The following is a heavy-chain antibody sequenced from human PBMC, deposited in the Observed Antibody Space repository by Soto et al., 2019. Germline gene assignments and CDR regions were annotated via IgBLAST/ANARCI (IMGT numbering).Heavy chain of an antibody. CDR3: ARHGEVWPPGWYYYGMAV. D-gene: IGHD3-3*01. V-gene: IGHV4-30-4*01. CDR2: INYSGRT. J-gene: IGHJ6*02. Sequence: PSETLSLTCSVSSGSISSSDYYWSLIRQPPGKGLEWIGYINYSGRTYYKPSLKSRVTISLDTSKNQFSLKLTSVTAADTAVYYCARHGEVWPPGWYYYGMAVWGQGTTVTVSS. CDR1: SGSISSSDYY.